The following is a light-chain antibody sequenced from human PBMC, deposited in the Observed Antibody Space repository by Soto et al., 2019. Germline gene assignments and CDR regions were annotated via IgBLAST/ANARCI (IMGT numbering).Light chain of an antibody. CDR2: EVS. CDR1: SSDVGGYNY. CDR3: SSYAVTNIFV. Sequence: QSALTQPPSASGSPGQSVTISCTGTSSDVGGYNYVSWYQQHPGKAPKVIIYEVSKRPSGVPDRFSGSKSCSTASLTVSGLQAEDEADYYCSSYAVTNIFVFGTGTKGTVL. V-gene: IGLV2-8*01. J-gene: IGLJ1*01.